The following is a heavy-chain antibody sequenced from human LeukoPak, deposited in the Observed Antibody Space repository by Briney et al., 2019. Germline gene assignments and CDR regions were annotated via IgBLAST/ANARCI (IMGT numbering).Heavy chain of an antibody. J-gene: IGHJ6*03. D-gene: IGHD6-13*01. CDR1: GITLSNYG. V-gene: IGHV3-23*01. Sequence: GGSLRLSCAVSGITLSNYGMSWVRQAPGKGLEWVAGISGSGGSTIYADSVKGRFTISRDNPKNTLYLQMNSLRAEDTAVYYCASAIARTGYYFYYMDVWGKGTTVTVSS. CDR3: ASAIARTGYYFYYMDV. CDR2: ISGSGGST.